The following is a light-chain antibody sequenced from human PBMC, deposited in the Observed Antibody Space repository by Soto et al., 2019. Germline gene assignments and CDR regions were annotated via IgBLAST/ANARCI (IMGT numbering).Light chain of an antibody. Sequence: SYELTQPPSVSVAPGQTARITCGGNNIGSKSVHWYQQKPGQAPVLVVYDDSDRPSGIPERFSGSNSGNTATLTISRAEAGDEADYYCQVWDSSSDHYVFGTWTKVTVL. CDR3: QVWDSSSDHYV. J-gene: IGLJ1*01. CDR2: DDS. V-gene: IGLV3-21*02. CDR1: NIGSKS.